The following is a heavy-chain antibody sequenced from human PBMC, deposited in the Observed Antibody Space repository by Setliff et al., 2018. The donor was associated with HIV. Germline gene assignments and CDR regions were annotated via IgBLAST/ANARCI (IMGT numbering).Heavy chain of an antibody. V-gene: IGHV4-39*07. CDR2: INHSGST. Sequence: PSETLSLTCTVSGGSINSTSYYWSWIRQPPGKGLEWIGEINHSGSTNYNPSLKSRVTISVDTSKNQFSLKLTSVTASDTAVYYCARAAAGNTGPFDLWGQGSPVTVSS. J-gene: IGHJ4*02. D-gene: IGHD4-17*01. CDR3: ARAAAGNTGPFDL. CDR1: GGSINSTSYY.